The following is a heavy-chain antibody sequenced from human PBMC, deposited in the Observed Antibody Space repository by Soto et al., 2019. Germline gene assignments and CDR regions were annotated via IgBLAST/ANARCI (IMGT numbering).Heavy chain of an antibody. D-gene: IGHD2-2*01. CDR3: AREELGYCSSTSCYFSASHY. Sequence: PGGSLRLSCAASGFTFSSYSMNWVRQAPGKGLEWVSSISSSSSYIYYADSVKGRFTISRDNAKNSLYLQMNSLRAEDTAVYYCAREELGYCSSTSCYFSASHYWGQGTLVTVSP. J-gene: IGHJ4*02. V-gene: IGHV3-21*01. CDR2: ISSSSSYI. CDR1: GFTFSSYS.